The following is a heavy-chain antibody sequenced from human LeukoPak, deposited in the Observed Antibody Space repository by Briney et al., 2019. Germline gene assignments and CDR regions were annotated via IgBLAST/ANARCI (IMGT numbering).Heavy chain of an antibody. V-gene: IGHV3-23*01. J-gene: IGHJ3*02. Sequence: GGSLRLSCAASGITFSSYGISWVGQAPGKGLEWGSSISSTGGTTYYADCVKGRFTIYRDNSKTTLYLQMNSLRAEDTAFYYCARDEFIWGQGTMVTVSS. CDR3: ARDEFI. CDR1: GITFSSYG. CDR2: ISSTGGTT.